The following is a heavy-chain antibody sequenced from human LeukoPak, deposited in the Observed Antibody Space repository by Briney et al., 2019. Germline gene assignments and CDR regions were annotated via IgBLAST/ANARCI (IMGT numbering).Heavy chain of an antibody. CDR1: GGSISSSSYY. CDR2: IYYSGST. Sequence: SETLSLTCTVSGGSISSSSYYWGWIRQPPGKGLEWIGSIYYSGSTYYNPSLKSRVTISVDTSKNQFSLKLSSVTAADTAVYYCASEGTAGPEVHFDYWGQGTLVTVSS. V-gene: IGHV4-39*01. D-gene: IGHD6-13*01. J-gene: IGHJ4*02. CDR3: ASEGTAGPEVHFDY.